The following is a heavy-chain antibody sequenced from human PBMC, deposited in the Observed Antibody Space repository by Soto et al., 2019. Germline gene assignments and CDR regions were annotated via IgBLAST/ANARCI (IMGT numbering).Heavy chain of an antibody. D-gene: IGHD3-22*01. V-gene: IGHV4-30-4*01. CDR2: IYYSGST. J-gene: IGHJ4*02. CDR3: AREVPSHYDSSGYFDY. CDR1: GGSISSGDYY. Sequence: PSETLSLTCTVSGGSISSGDYYWSWIRQPPGKGLEWIGYIYYSGSTYYNPSLKSRVTISVDTSKNQFSLKLSSVTAADTAVYYCAREVPSHYDSSGYFDYWGQGTLVTVSS.